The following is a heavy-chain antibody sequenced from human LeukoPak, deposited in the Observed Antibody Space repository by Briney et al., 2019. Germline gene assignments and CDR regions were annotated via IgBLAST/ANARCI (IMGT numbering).Heavy chain of an antibody. V-gene: IGHV4-59*08. Sequence: SETLSLTCTVSGGSISSYYWSWIRQPPGKGLEWIGYIYYSGSTNYNPSLKSRVTISVDTSKNQFSLKLSSVTAADTAVYYCARVGNRGSLAQFDYWGQGTLVTVSS. CDR3: ARVGNRGSLAQFDY. J-gene: IGHJ4*02. CDR2: IYYSGST. CDR1: GGSISSYY. D-gene: IGHD6-13*01.